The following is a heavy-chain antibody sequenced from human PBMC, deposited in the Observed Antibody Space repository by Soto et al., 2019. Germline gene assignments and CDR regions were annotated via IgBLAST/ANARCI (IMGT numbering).Heavy chain of an antibody. D-gene: IGHD3-9*01. Sequence: VQLVESGGGLVQPGGSLRISCAASGLTVSTNYMSWVRQAPGKGLEWVSIIYYGGTTYYAASVKGRFTISRDDSKNTLYLQMHSLRAEDTAVYYCARDYDTSRGDWAYYGIDVWGQGTTVTVSS. CDR1: GLTVSTNY. V-gene: IGHV3-66*01. CDR3: ARDYDTSRGDWAYYGIDV. CDR2: IYYGGTT. J-gene: IGHJ6*02.